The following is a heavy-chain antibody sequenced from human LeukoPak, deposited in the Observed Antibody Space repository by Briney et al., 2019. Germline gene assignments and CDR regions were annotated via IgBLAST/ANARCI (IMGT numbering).Heavy chain of an antibody. J-gene: IGHJ5*02. CDR3: ARPKDYYDSSGYYLNWFDP. CDR1: GFTFSTYI. Sequence: GRSLRLSCAASGFTFSTYIMHWVRQAPGKGLEWVAVISYVGSKKYYADSVKGRFTISRDNSKNTLYLKMNSLRAEDTAVYYCARPKDYYDSSGYYLNWFDPWGQGTLVTVSA. V-gene: IGHV3-30-3*01. D-gene: IGHD3-22*01. CDR2: ISYVGSKK.